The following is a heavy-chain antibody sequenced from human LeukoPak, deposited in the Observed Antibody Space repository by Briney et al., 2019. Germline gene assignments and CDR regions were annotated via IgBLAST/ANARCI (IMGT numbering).Heavy chain of an antibody. V-gene: IGHV3-21*01. D-gene: IGHD6-19*01. CDR3: AREANGYSSGWYYYYYGMDV. J-gene: IGHJ6*02. CDR2: ISSSSSYI. Sequence: GGSLRLSCAASGFTFSSYSMNWVRQAPGKGLEGVSSISSSSSYIYYADSVKGRFTISRDNAKNSLYLQMNSLRAEDTAVYYCAREANGYSSGWYYYYYGMDVWGQGTTVTVSS. CDR1: GFTFSSYS.